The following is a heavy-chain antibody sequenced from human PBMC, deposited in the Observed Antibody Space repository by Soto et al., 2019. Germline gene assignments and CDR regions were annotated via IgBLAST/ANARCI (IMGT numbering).Heavy chain of an antibody. V-gene: IGHV2-5*02. Sequence: SRPTIVNPTRTLTLTTCLVGVSLRNSGVGVGWIRQPPGKALEWLALIYRDDDRRYSPSLKSRLTITKDTSKNQVVLTMTIMDPVDTATYYCAHKYYASGKYFDYGDQGTRVTDSS. CDR2: IYRDDDR. CDR3: AHKYYASGKYFDY. CDR1: GVSLRNSGVG. J-gene: IGHJ4*02. D-gene: IGHD3-10*01.